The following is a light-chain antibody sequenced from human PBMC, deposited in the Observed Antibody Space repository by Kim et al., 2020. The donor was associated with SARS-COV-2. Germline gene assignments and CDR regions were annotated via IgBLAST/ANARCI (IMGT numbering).Light chain of an antibody. CDR3: QQRGNWPT. J-gene: IGKJ5*01. V-gene: IGKV3-11*01. CDR1: QSVRTY. Sequence: EIVLTQSPATLSLSPGERATLSCRASQSVRTYLAWYQQKPGQSPRLLIYDASNRATGIPARFSGSGSGTDFTLTISSLEPEDFAVYYCQQRGNWPTFGQGTRLEIK. CDR2: DAS.